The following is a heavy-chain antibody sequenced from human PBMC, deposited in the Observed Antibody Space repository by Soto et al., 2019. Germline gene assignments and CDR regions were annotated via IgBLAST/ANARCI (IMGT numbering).Heavy chain of an antibody. CDR2: INAGNGNT. D-gene: IGHD4-17*01. CDR3: ARCPAGYGDYYFDD. J-gene: IGHJ4*02. CDR1: GYTFTSYA. Sequence: ASVKVSCEASGYTFTSYAMHWVRQAPGQRLEWMGWINAGNGNTKYSQKFQGRVTITRDTSASTAYMELSSLRSEDTAVYYCARCPAGYGDYYFDDWGQGTLVTVAS. V-gene: IGHV1-3*01.